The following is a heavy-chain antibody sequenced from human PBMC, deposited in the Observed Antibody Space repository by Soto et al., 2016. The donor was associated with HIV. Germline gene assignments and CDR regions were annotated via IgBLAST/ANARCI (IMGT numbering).Heavy chain of an antibody. CDR1: NFSLPGGYY. V-gene: IGHV4-38-2*01. CDR2: LSQNGTT. Sequence: QVQLHESGPGLVEPSETLSLTCVVSNFSLPGGYYWGWVRQPPGKELQWIGSLSQNGTTHRTPSLKSRLSMSLDTSRNQFSLELTSLTAADTAIYYCGRILKSRMFSPFDFWGQGPLVTVSS. D-gene: IGHD3-10*02. CDR3: GRILKSRMFSPFDF. J-gene: IGHJ4*02.